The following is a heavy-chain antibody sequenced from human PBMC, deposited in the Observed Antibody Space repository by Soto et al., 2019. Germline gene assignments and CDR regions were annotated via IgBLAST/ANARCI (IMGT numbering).Heavy chain of an antibody. CDR3: ARDAGVFSRGWYGQAFDI. V-gene: IGHV3-48*03. CDR2: ISSSGSTI. D-gene: IGHD6-19*01. CDR1: GFTFSSYE. Sequence: GWSLRLSCAASGFTFSSYEMNWVRHAPGKGLEWVSYISSSGSTIYYADSVKGRFTISRDNAKNSLYLQMNSLRAEDTAVYYCARDAGVFSRGWYGQAFDIWGTVTMVHV. J-gene: IGHJ3*02.